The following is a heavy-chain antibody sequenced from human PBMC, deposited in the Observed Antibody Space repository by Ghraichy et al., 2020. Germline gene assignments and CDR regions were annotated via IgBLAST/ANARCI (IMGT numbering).Heavy chain of an antibody. D-gene: IGHD1-26*01. J-gene: IGHJ5*02. CDR2: FDPEDGET. V-gene: IGHV1-24*01. CDR1: GYTVSALS. Sequence: ASVKVSCKVSGYTVSALSMHWVRQAPGQGLEWMGGFDPEDGETIYAQKFQGRVTMTEDTSTDTAYMELSTLRSEDTAVYYCATDVAGSYYHWGQGTLVTVSS. CDR3: ATDVAGSYYH.